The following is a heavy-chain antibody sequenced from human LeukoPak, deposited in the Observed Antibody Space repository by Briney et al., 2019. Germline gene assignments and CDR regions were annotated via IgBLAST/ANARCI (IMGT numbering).Heavy chain of an antibody. CDR1: GFTFDDYA. J-gene: IGHJ4*02. V-gene: IGHV3-49*04. CDR2: IRSKAYGGTT. CDR3: TRGRPRVAKVVTSPGYFDY. D-gene: IGHD3-22*01. Sequence: PGGSLRLSCTASGFTFDDYAMSWVRQAPGKGLEWVGFIRSKAYGGTTEYAASVKGGFTISRDDSKSIAYLQMNSLKTEDTAVYYCTRGRPRVAKVVTSPGYFDYWGQGTLVTVSS.